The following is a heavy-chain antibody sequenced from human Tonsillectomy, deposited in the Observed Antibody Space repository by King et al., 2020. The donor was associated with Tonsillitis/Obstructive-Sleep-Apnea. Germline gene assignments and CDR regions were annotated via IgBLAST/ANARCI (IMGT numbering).Heavy chain of an antibody. D-gene: IGHD3-16*01. Sequence: QLVQSGGGLVKPGGSLRLSCAASGFTFSDYYMSWIRQAPGKGLEWVSYISSSGSTIYNADSVKGRFTISRDNAKNSLYLQMNSLRAEDTAVYYCASTGGDDYVFYYYYYMDVWGKGNTVTVSS. CDR1: GFTFSDYY. CDR2: ISSSGSTI. CDR3: ASTGGDDYVFYYYYYMDV. V-gene: IGHV3-11*01. J-gene: IGHJ6*03.